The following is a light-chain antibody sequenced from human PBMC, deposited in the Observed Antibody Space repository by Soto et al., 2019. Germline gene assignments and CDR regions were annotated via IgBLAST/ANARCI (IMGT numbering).Light chain of an antibody. CDR1: QSVSSSY. CDR2: GAS. J-gene: IGKJ2*01. Sequence: ESVLTQSPGTLYLSPGERATLSCRASQSVSSSYLAWYQQKPGQAPRLLIHGASTRASGIPDRFTGSGSGTDFTLTIGRLESEDCAVYYCQQYGGSPTYTFGQGTKLEIK. CDR3: QQYGGSPTYT. V-gene: IGKV3-20*01.